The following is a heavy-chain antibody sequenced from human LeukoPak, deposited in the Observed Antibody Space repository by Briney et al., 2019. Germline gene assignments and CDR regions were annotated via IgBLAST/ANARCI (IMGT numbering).Heavy chain of an antibody. J-gene: IGHJ6*03. V-gene: IGHV4-59*01. CDR3: ARHGDLYYYYYMDV. D-gene: IGHD3-10*01. CDR2: IYYSGST. Sequence: VQPSETLSLTCTVSGGSISSYYWSWIRQPPGKGREWIGYIYYSGSTNYNPSLKSRVTISVDTSKNQFSLKLSSVTAADTAVYYCARHGDLYYYYYMDVWGKGTTVTVSS. CDR1: GGSISSYY.